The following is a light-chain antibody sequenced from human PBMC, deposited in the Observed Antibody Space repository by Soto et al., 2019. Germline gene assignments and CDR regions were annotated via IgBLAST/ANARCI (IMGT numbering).Light chain of an antibody. J-gene: IGLJ1*01. CDR1: SSDVGGYNY. Sequence: QSVLTQPASVSGSPGQSITISCTGTSSDVGGYNYVSWYQQHPGKAPKLMIYDVSNRPSGVSNRFSGSKSGNTASLTISGLQAEDEADYSCSSYTSSSPYVFGPGTKVTVL. CDR3: SSYTSSSPYV. V-gene: IGLV2-14*01. CDR2: DVS.